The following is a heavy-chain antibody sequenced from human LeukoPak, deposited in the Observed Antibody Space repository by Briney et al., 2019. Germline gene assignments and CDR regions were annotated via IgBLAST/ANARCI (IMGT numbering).Heavy chain of an antibody. CDR1: GGSISSSSYY. J-gene: IGHJ3*02. CDR2: IYYSGST. Sequence: SETLSLTCTVSGGSISSSSYYWGWIRQPPGKGLEWIGSIYYSGSTYYNPSLKSRVTISVDTSKNQFSLKLSSVTAADTAVYYCAREGIAVPYAFDIWGQGTMVTVSS. D-gene: IGHD6-19*01. V-gene: IGHV4-39*07. CDR3: AREGIAVPYAFDI.